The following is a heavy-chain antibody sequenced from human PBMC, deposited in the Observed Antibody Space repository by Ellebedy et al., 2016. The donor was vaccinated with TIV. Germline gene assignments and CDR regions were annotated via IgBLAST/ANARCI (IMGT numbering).Heavy chain of an antibody. Sequence: GESLKISXASSGFTFNKHWMPWVRQAPGKGLEWVATIRDDGRETNYADSVKGRFTISRDNAKRSLYLRMDNLRVEDVAIYYCARGSSDFGEGDYWGQGALVTVTS. J-gene: IGHJ4*02. CDR2: IRDDGRET. CDR3: ARGSSDFGEGDY. V-gene: IGHV3-7*04. CDR1: GFTFNKHW. D-gene: IGHD3-10*01.